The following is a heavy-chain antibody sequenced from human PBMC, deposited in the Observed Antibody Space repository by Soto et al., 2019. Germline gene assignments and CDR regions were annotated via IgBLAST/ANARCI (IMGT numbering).Heavy chain of an antibody. Sequence: QLQLQESGSGLVKPSQTLSLTCAVSGGSISSGGYSWSWIRQPPGKGLEWIGYIYHSGSTYYHPPIKRRVTISVDRSKTKFSLKLSSVTAADTAVYYCAKYEGYYYGMDVWGQGTTVTVSS. CDR1: GGSISSGGYS. V-gene: IGHV4-30-2*01. CDR3: AKYEGYYYGMDV. D-gene: IGHD3-3*01. CDR2: IYHSGST. J-gene: IGHJ6*02.